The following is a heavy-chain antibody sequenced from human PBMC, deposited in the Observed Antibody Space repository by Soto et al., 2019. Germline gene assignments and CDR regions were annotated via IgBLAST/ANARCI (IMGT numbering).Heavy chain of an antibody. CDR3: ARGYPNYSNFAY. CDR2: INNDGSDP. CDR1: GFTFSNYW. V-gene: IGHV3-74*01. Sequence: EVQLVESGGGLFQPEGSLRLSCEASGFTFSNYWMHWVRQAPGKGLMWVSRINNDGSDPIYADSVKGRFTISRDNAKNTVYLQMNSLRAEDTAVYYCARGYPNYSNFAYWGQGSLVTVSS. D-gene: IGHD2-21*01. J-gene: IGHJ4*02.